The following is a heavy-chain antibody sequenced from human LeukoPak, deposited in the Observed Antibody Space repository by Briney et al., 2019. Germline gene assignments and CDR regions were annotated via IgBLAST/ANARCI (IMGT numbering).Heavy chain of an antibody. Sequence: GGSLRLSCAASGFTFSDYYMSWIRQAPGKGLEWVSYISSSGSTIYYADSVKGRFAISRDNSNSTLYLQMISLRPEDTAVYFCAKGTMLRGLIILNFYYYMAVWGKGTTVTVSS. CDR3: AKGTMLRGLIILNFYYYMAV. V-gene: IGHV3-11*04. CDR1: GFTFSDYY. CDR2: ISSSGSTI. J-gene: IGHJ6*03. D-gene: IGHD3-10*01.